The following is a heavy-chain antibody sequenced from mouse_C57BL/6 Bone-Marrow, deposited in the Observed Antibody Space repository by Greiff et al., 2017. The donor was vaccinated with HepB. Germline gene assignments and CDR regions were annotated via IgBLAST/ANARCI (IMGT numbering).Heavy chain of an antibody. J-gene: IGHJ3*01. Sequence: VQLKQSGAELVRPGASVKLSCTASGFNIKDDYMHWVKQRPEQGLEWIGWIDPENGDTEYASKFQGKTTITADTSSNTAYLQLSSLTSEDTAVYYCTPMGTPWFAYWGQGTLVTVSA. CDR2: IDPENGDT. D-gene: IGHD2-3*01. CDR3: TPMGTPWFAY. V-gene: IGHV14-4*01. CDR1: GFNIKDDY.